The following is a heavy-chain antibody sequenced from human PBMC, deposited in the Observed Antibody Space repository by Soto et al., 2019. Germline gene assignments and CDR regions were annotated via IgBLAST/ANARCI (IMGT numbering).Heavy chain of an antibody. CDR1: GGTFSSYA. J-gene: IGHJ5*02. D-gene: IGHD6-19*01. CDR3: ARAPRHHYSSGWLGPWFDP. CDR2: IIPIFGTA. Sequence: SVKVSCKASGGTFSSYAISWVRQAPGQGLEWMGGIIPIFGTANYAQKFQGRVTITADESTSTAYMELSSLRSEDTAVYYCARAPRHHYSSGWLGPWFDPWGQGTLVTVSS. V-gene: IGHV1-69*13.